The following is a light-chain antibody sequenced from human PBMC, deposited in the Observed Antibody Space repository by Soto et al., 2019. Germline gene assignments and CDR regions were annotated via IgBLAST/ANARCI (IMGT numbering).Light chain of an antibody. Sequence: QSVLTQPASVSGSPGQSITISCTGSSSDVGGYNYVSWYQHHPGKAPKLMIYDVSNRPSGVSNRFSGSKSGNTASLTISGLQAEDEGDFYCSSYTDNSAVVFGGGTKLTVL. CDR2: DVS. CDR1: SSDVGGYNY. J-gene: IGLJ2*01. CDR3: SSYTDNSAVV. V-gene: IGLV2-14*03.